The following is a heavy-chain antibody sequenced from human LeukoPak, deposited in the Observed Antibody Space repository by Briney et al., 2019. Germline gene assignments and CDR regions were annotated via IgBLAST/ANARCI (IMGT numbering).Heavy chain of an antibody. CDR2: IIPIFGTA. J-gene: IGHJ4*02. CDR1: GGTFSSYA. Sequence: SVKVSCKASGGTFSSYAISWVRQAPGQGLAGMGGIIPIFGTANYAQKFQGRVTTTADESTSTAYMELSSLRSEDTAVYYCARTRGVSLRFLEWLLYYWGQGTLVTVSS. D-gene: IGHD3-3*01. CDR3: ARTRGVSLRFLEWLLYY. V-gene: IGHV1-69*13.